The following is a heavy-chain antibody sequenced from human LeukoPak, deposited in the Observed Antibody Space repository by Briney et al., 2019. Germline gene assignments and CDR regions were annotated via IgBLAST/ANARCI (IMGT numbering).Heavy chain of an antibody. CDR2: IKQDGSEK. V-gene: IGHV3-7*03. Sequence: GGSLRLSCAASGFTFSSYWMSWVRQAPGKGLEWVANIKQDGSEKYYVDSVNGRITISRDNSKNTLYLQMNRLRAEDTAVYYCAKDLVPVAVAGTLDYRGQGTLVTVSS. D-gene: IGHD6-19*01. CDR1: GFTFSSYW. J-gene: IGHJ4*02. CDR3: AKDLVPVAVAGTLDY.